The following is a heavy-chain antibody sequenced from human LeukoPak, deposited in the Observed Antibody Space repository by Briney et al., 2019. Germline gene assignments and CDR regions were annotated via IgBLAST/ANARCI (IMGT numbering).Heavy chain of an antibody. V-gene: IGHV4-39*01. CDR2: IYYSGST. CDR1: SGSISSSSYY. Sequence: SETVSLNCTVSSGSISSSSYYWRWIRQPPGKVLEWIGSIYYSGSTYYNPSLKSRVTISVDTSKNQFSLKLSSVTAADTAVYYCARASYQVAAGLFDYWGQGTLVTVSS. CDR3: ARASYQVAAGLFDY. J-gene: IGHJ4*02. D-gene: IGHD6-13*01.